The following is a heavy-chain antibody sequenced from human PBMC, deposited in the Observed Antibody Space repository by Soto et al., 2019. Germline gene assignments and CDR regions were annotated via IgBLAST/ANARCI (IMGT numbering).Heavy chain of an antibody. Sequence: EVQLVESGGGLVQPGGSLSLSCAASGFTFSSYWMNWVRQPPGKGLEWVANIKQDGSEKYYVDSVKGRFTISRDNAKNSLYLQMNSLRVEDTAVYYCAGGGSLDYWGQGTLVTVSS. J-gene: IGHJ4*02. CDR2: IKQDGSEK. CDR3: AGGGSLDY. D-gene: IGHD2-15*01. V-gene: IGHV3-7*04. CDR1: GFTFSSYW.